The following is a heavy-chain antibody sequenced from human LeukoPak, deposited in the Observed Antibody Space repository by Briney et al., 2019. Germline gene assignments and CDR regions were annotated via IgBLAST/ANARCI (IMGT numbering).Heavy chain of an antibody. Sequence: GGSLRLSCAASGFTFSGYWMSWVRQTPEKGLEWVANIKQDGSEKYYVDSVKGRFTISRDNSKNTLYLQMNSLRAEDTAVYYCARDPLGYCSGGSCLYLPGDYWGQGTLVTVSS. CDR2: IKQDGSEK. CDR3: ARDPLGYCSGGSCLYLPGDY. J-gene: IGHJ4*02. D-gene: IGHD2-15*01. CDR1: GFTFSGYW. V-gene: IGHV3-7*01.